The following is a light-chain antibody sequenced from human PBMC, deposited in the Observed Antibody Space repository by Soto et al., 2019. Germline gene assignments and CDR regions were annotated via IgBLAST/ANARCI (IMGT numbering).Light chain of an antibody. CDR3: SSYADSSNYG. J-gene: IGLJ1*01. CDR2: QHT. V-gene: IGLV2-14*01. Sequence: QSALAQPASVSRAPSHSLTISCPGSSRYVDNGYDIVSWYQQHPGKAPKPTIYQHTNRPSGVPNRFPRSRSPNTASLTISGLQAGDEADYYCSSYADSSNYGFRTGTKVTV. CDR1: SRYVDNGYDI.